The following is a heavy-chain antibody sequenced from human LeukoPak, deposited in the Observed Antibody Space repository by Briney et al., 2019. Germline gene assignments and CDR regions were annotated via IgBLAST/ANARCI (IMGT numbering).Heavy chain of an antibody. V-gene: IGHV2-70*04. CDR3: ARILAGY. Sequence: SGPALLQATPTLTLTCTFSGFCLGTSGMRGRWIRQPPGKGMEWLTLIDWDEDKFYSTSLKTRLTISKDTSKNQVVLTMTNMDPVDTATYYCARILAGYWGQGTLVTVSS. J-gene: IGHJ4*02. D-gene: IGHD6-13*01. CDR2: IDWDEDK. CDR1: GFCLGTSGMR.